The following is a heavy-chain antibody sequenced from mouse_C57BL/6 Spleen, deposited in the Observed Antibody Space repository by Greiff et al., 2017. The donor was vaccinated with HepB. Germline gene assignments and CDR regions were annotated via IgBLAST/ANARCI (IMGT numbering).Heavy chain of an antibody. CDR2: IWSGGST. CDR3: ARNGDYGNYEAWFAY. J-gene: IGHJ3*01. D-gene: IGHD2-1*01. Sequence: QVQLQQSGPGLVQPSQSLSITCTVSGFSLTSYGVHWVRQSPGKGLEWLGVIWSGGSTDYNAAFISILSISKDNSKSQVFFKMNSLQADDTAIYYCARNGDYGNYEAWFAYWGQGTLVTVSA. V-gene: IGHV2-2*01. CDR1: GFSLTSYG.